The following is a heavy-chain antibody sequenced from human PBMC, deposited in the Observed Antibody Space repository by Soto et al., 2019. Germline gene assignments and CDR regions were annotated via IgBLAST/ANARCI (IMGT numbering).Heavy chain of an antibody. J-gene: IGHJ3*02. V-gene: IGHV3-13*01. Sequence: GGSLRLSCAASGFTFSSYDMHWVRQATGKGLEWVSAIGTAGDTYYPGSVKGRFTISRENAKNSLYLQMNSLRAEDTAVYYCARMITIGAFDIWGQGTMVTVSS. CDR3: ARMITIGAFDI. CDR1: GFTFSSYD. D-gene: IGHD3-16*01. CDR2: IGTAGDT.